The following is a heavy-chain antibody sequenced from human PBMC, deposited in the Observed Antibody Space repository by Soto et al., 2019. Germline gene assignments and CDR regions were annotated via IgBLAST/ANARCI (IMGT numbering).Heavy chain of an antibody. V-gene: IGHV2-5*02. J-gene: IGHJ4*02. D-gene: IGHD6-19*01. CDR3: AHRLEWLVYDY. CDR2: IYWDDDK. CDR1: GFSLSTSGVG. Sequence: QITLKESGPTLVKPTQTLTLTCTFSGFSLSTSGVGVGWIRQPPGKALECLALIYWDDDKRYSPSLKSRLTXTXXPSKNQVVLTMTNMDPVDTATYYCAHRLEWLVYDYWGQGTLVTVSS.